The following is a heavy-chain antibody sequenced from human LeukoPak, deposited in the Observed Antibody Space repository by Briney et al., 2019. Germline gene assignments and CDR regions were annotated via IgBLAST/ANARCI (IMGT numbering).Heavy chain of an antibody. J-gene: IGHJ6*03. CDR1: GDSISIGDYR. Sequence: PSQTLSLTCSVSGDSISIGDYRWGWIRQSPGKGLEWIGYIYYIGTAYYNPSLRSRVALSANTSKNQFSLKLNSVTVADSAVYFCARARGNSPRIYYYMDVWGKGTTVTVSS. CDR2: IYYIGTA. V-gene: IGHV4-30-4*01. D-gene: IGHD3-16*01. CDR3: ARARGNSPRIYYYMDV.